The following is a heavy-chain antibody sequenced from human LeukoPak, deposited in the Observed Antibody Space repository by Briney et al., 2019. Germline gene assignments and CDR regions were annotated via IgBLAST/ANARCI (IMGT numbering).Heavy chain of an antibody. CDR1: GYSISSGYY. V-gene: IGHV4-38-2*01. Sequence: PSETLSLTCAVSGYSISSGYYWGWIRQPPGEGLEWIGSIYHSGSTYYNPSLKSRVTISVDTSKNQFSLKLSSVTAADTAVYYCARLYGVAFDIWGQGTMVTVSS. CDR3: ARLYGVAFDI. CDR2: IYHSGST. D-gene: IGHD3-16*01. J-gene: IGHJ3*02.